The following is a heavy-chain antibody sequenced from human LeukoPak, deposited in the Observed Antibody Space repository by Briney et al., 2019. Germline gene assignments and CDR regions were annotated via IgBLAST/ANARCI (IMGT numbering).Heavy chain of an antibody. CDR1: GFTFISYN. CDR3: AYVLSTVTTGGVFDI. J-gene: IGHJ3*02. V-gene: IGHV3-21*01. CDR2: ISSSSAYV. D-gene: IGHD4-17*01. Sequence: PGGSLRLSCAASGFTFISYNMNWVRQAPGKGLEWVSSISSSSAYVYYADSVKGRFTISRDNAKNSLYLQMNSLRAEDTAVYYCAYVLSTVTTGGVFDIWGQGTMVTVSS.